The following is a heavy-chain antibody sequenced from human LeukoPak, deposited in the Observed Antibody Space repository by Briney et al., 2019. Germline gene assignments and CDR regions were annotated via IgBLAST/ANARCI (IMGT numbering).Heavy chain of an antibody. CDR3: ARCVSNGGYYYYYMDA. V-gene: IGHV3-48*04. CDR1: GFTLSSYC. Sequence: GGSLRLSCAVSGFTLSSYCMNWVRQAPGKGLEWISYISPSSTIYYADSVKGRFTISRDNAKNSLYLQMNSLRAEDTALYHCARCVSNGGYYYYYMDAWGKGTTVTISS. J-gene: IGHJ6*03. D-gene: IGHD3-16*01. CDR2: ISPSSTI.